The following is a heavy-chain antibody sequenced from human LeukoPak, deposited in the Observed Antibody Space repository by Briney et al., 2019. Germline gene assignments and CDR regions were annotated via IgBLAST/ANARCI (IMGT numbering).Heavy chain of an antibody. CDR2: IYYSGST. CDR1: GGSISSSSDY. Sequence: SQTLSLTCTVSGGSISSSSDYWGWLRQPPGSGLEWSGSIYYSGSTYYNPSLKSRVTISVDTSKNQFSLKLSSVTAADTAVYYCARHGLQQLVQPNWFDPWGEGTLVTVSS. D-gene: IGHD6-13*01. CDR3: ARHGLQQLVQPNWFDP. V-gene: IGHV4-39*01. J-gene: IGHJ5*02.